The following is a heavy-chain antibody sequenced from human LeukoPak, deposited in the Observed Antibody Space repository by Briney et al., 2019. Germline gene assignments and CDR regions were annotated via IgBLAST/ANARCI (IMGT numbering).Heavy chain of an antibody. V-gene: IGHV1-8*01. D-gene: IGHD3-10*01. CDR2: MNPNSGNT. J-gene: IGHJ4*02. Sequence: ASVKVSCKASGYTFTSYDINWVRQATGQGLEWMGWMNPNSGNTGYAQKFQGRVTMTRNTSISTAYMELSSLRSEDTAVYYCARGRFFGPYYYGSGTAGYWGQGTLVTVSS. CDR3: ARGRFFGPYYYGSGTAGY. CDR1: GYTFTSYD.